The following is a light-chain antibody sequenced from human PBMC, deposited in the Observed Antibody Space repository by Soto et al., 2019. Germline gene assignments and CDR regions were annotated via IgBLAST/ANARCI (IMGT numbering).Light chain of an antibody. J-gene: IGKJ1*01. CDR2: GAS. Sequence: IGMPPSPSTLSMSPGARAPLSCKASQSVSSNLAWYQQKPGQAPRLLIYGASTRATGIPSRFSGSGSGTEFTLTISSLQSEDFAVYYCQQYNNWPPMTFGQGTKVAI. V-gene: IGKV3-15*01. CDR1: QSVSSN. CDR3: QQYNNWPPMT.